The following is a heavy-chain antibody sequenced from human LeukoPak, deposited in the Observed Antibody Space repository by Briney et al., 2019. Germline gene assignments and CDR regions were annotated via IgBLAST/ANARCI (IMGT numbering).Heavy chain of an antibody. J-gene: IGHJ6*03. CDR3: ARDSPLGVRGVPYCYMDV. CDR2: INPNSGGT. Sequence: GASVKVSCKASGYTFTGYYMHWVRQAPGQGLEWMGRINPNSGGTNYAQKFQGRVTMTRDTSISTAYMELSRLRSDDTAVYYCARDSPLGVRGVPYCYMDVWGKGTTVTVSS. CDR1: GYTFTGYY. V-gene: IGHV1-2*06. D-gene: IGHD3-10*01.